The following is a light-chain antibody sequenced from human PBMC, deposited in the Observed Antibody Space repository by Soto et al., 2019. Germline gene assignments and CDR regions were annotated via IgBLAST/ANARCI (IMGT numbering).Light chain of an antibody. CDR2: GAS. V-gene: IGKV3-15*01. CDR1: QSVRSN. J-gene: IGKJ5*01. CDR3: KQYNNWPPIT. Sequence: DIVMRQSPATLSVSPGDRATLSCRASQSVRSNLAWCQHKPGQAPRLLIYGASTRATGIPARFSGSGSGTEFTLTISSLQSEDFAVYYCKQYNNWPPITFGQGTRLEIK.